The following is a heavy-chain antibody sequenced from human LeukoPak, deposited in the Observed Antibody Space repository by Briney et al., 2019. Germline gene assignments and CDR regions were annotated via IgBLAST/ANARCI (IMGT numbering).Heavy chain of an antibody. V-gene: IGHV3-11*01. D-gene: IGHD5-12*01. CDR2: ISSGGSTI. Sequence: GGSLRLSCAVSGFTFSDYYMSWIRQAPGKGLEWVSYISSGGSTISHADSVKGRFTISRDNAENSLYLQMSSLRAEDTAVYYCAKDLIGYEMDFDYWGQGTLVTVSS. CDR3: AKDLIGYEMDFDY. CDR1: GFTFSDYY. J-gene: IGHJ4*02.